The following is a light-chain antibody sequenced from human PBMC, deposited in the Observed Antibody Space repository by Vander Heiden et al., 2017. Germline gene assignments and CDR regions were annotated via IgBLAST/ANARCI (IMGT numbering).Light chain of an antibody. CDR2: EGS. V-gene: IGLV2-23*01. CDR1: SSDVGSYNL. J-gene: IGLJ3*02. CDR3: CSYAGSSTWV. Sequence: QSALNQPASVFGSPGQSITISCTGTSSDVGSYNLVSWYQQHPGKAPKLMIYEGSKRPSGVSNRFSGSKSGNTASLTISGLQAEDEADYYCCSYAGSSTWVFGGGTKLTVL.